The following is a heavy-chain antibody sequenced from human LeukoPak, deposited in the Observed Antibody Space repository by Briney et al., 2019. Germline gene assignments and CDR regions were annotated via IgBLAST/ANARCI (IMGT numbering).Heavy chain of an antibody. D-gene: IGHD6-13*01. J-gene: IGHJ4*02. CDR1: GGSISTYY. V-gene: IGHV4-59*01. Sequence: SETLSLTCTVSGGSISTYYWSWIRQPPGKGLEWIGDIYYSGSTNYNPSLKSRVTISVDTSKNQFSLRLNSVTAADTAVNYCARGVSSSWYPIVYWGQGTLVTVSS. CDR2: IYYSGST. CDR3: ARGVSSSWYPIVY.